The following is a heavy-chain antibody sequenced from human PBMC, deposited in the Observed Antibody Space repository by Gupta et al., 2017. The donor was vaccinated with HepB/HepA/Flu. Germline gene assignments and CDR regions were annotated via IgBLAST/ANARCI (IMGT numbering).Heavy chain of an antibody. V-gene: IGHV1-18*01. CDR1: GYTFTNYG. CDR3: ARGSPDYGNYINFEY. Sequence: QVQLVQSGGEVKKPGASVQVYCKASGYTFTNYGISWVRQAPGQGLEWMAWISAYNGKTNYAQGFQGRVIMTTDTSTNTAYMELRGLRSDDTAVYYCARGSPDYGNYINFEYWGQGTLVTISS. D-gene: IGHD4-11*01. J-gene: IGHJ4*02. CDR2: ISAYNGKT.